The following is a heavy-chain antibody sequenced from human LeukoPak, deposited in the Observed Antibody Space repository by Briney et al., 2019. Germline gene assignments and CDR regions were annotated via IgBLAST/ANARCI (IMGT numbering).Heavy chain of an antibody. J-gene: IGHJ4*02. CDR2: ITSGVTT. CDR1: GFGFSSYA. D-gene: IGHD2-15*01. V-gene: IGHV3-23*01. CDR3: AKQLGHCSAGSCSFPY. Sequence: GGSLRLSCEASGFGFSSYARNWVRQAPGKGLEWVSGITSGVTTFYADSVRGRFPISRDNSKNTLSLQMHSLRAEDTAASYCAKQLGHCSAGSCSFPYWGQGTLVTVSS.